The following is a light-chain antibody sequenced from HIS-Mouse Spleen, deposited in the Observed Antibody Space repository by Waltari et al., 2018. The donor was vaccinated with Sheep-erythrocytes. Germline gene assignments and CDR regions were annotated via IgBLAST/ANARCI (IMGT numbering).Light chain of an antibody. V-gene: IGLV3-1*01. CDR2: QDS. Sequence: LTQPRSVSGSPGQSVTISCTGDKLGYKYACWYQQKPGQSPVLVIYQDSKRPSGIPERFSGSNSGNTATLTISGTQAMDEADYYCQAWDSSTAVFGGGTKLTVL. J-gene: IGLJ3*02. CDR3: QAWDSSTAV. CDR1: KLGYKY.